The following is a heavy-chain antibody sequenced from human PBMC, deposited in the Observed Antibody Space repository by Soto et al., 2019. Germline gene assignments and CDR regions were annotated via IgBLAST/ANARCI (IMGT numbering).Heavy chain of an antibody. CDR3: AREPPSTYGSGSYFRQVGGRVGYYGMDV. D-gene: IGHD3-10*01. Sequence: PSETLSLTCTVSGGSVSSGSYYWSWIRQPPGKGLEWIGYIYYSGSTNYNPSLKSRVTISVDTSKNQFSLKLSSVTAADTAVYYCAREPPSTYGSGSYFRQVGGRVGYYGMDVWGQGTTVTVSS. CDR1: GGSVSSGSYY. J-gene: IGHJ6*02. CDR2: IYYSGST. V-gene: IGHV4-61*01.